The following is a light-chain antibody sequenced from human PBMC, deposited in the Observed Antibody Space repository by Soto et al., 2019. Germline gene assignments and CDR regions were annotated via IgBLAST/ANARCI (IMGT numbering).Light chain of an antibody. CDR1: TSNIGSNN. CDR3: SAWDASLNDYV. V-gene: IGLV1-44*01. Sequence: QSVLTQPPSASGTPGQRVTISCSGSTSNIGSNNVNWYRQLPGTAPKLLLFNNERRPSGVPGRVSGSKSGTSASLAISGLQSDDEADYYCSAWDASLNDYVFGTGTKLTVL. J-gene: IGLJ1*01. CDR2: NNE.